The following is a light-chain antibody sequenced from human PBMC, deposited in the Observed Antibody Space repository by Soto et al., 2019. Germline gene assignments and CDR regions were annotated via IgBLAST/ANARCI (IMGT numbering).Light chain of an antibody. CDR1: QSISSW. CDR3: QQYNSYPWT. J-gene: IGKJ1*01. V-gene: IGKV1-5*01. CDR2: DAS. Sequence: EIQMTQSPSTPSAPVGDRVTLPCPASQSISSWLAWYQQKPGKAPKLLIYDASSLESGVPSRFSGSGSGTEFTLTISSLQPDDFATYYCQQYNSYPWTFGQGTKVDIK.